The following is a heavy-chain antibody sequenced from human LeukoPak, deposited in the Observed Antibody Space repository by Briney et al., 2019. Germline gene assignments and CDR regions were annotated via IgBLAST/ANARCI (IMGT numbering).Heavy chain of an antibody. CDR3: ARGRAAGAFWLDY. D-gene: IGHD6-13*01. Sequence: ASVKVSCKASGYAFSGYFIHWVRQAPGQGLEWMGWINPNNGGTDYAQKVQGRVTMTTDTSTSTAYMELRSLRSDDTAVYYCARGRAAGAFWLDYWGQGTLVTVSS. CDR2: INPNNGGT. CDR1: GYAFSGYF. V-gene: IGHV1-2*02. J-gene: IGHJ4*02.